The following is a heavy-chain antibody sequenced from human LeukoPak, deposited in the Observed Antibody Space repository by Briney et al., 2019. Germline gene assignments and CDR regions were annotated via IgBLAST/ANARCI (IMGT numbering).Heavy chain of an antibody. Sequence: GGSLRLSCAASGFTFSSYAMSWVRQAPGKGLEWVSAISGSGGSTYYADSVKGRFTISRDSSKNTLYLQMNSLRAEDTAVYYCAKTQGYYYDSSGGNWFDPWGQGTLVTVSS. V-gene: IGHV3-23*01. CDR3: AKTQGYYYDSSGGNWFDP. J-gene: IGHJ5*02. CDR2: ISGSGGST. D-gene: IGHD3-22*01. CDR1: GFTFSSYA.